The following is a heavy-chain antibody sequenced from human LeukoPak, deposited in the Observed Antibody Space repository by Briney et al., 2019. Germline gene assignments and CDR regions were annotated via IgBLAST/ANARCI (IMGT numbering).Heavy chain of an antibody. CDR2: INSDGSST. Sequence: GGSLRLSCAASGFTFSSYWMHWVRQAPGKGLVWVSRINSDGSSTSYADSVKGRFTISRDNAKNTLYLQMNSLRAEDTAVYYCARPGSSGWYNPYDAFDIWGHGTMVTVSS. CDR1: GFTFSSYW. CDR3: ARPGSSGWYNPYDAFDI. V-gene: IGHV3-74*01. D-gene: IGHD6-19*01. J-gene: IGHJ3*02.